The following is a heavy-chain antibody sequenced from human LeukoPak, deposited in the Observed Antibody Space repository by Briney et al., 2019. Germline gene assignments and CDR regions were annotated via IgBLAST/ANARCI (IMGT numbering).Heavy chain of an antibody. CDR1: GYTLTELS. D-gene: IGHD5-18*01. CDR3: ARISYEGIYYYYGMDV. V-gene: IGHV1-24*01. CDR2: FDPEDGET. J-gene: IGHJ6*02. Sequence: RASVKVSCKVSGYTLTELSMHWVRQAPGKGLEWMGGFDPEDGETIYAQKFQGRVTMTEDTSTDTAYMELSSLRSEDTAVYYCARISYEGIYYYYGMDVWGQGTTVTVSS.